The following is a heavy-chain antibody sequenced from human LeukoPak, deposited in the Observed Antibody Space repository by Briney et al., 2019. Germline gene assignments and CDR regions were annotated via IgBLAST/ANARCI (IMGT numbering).Heavy chain of an antibody. CDR3: ARDLASEGGDY. D-gene: IGHD3-3*01. J-gene: IGHJ4*02. V-gene: IGHV1-69*13. CDR1: GYTFTSYY. CDR2: IIPIFGTA. Sequence: GASVKVSCKASGYTFTSYYMHWVRQAPGQGLEWMGGIIPIFGTANYAQKFQGRVTITADESTSTAYMELSSLRSEDTAVYYCARDLASEGGDYWGQGTLVTVSS.